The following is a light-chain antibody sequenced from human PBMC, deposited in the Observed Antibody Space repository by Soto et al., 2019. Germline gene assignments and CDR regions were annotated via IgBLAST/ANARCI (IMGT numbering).Light chain of an antibody. CDR2: GNG. CDR3: QTYESMMIDSD. CDR1: SSNIGAHYD. V-gene: IGLV1-40*01. J-gene: IGLJ1*01. Sequence: QSALTQPPSVSGAPGQRVTISCTGSSSNIGAHYDVHWYQQLPGTGPKLVIYGNGNRPSGVPDRFSGSKSGSSASLAISGLKPEAEAYYSCQTYESMMIDSDFGDETKVKVL.